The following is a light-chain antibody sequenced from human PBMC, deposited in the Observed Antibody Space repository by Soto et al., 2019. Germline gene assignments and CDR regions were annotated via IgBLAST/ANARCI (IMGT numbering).Light chain of an antibody. CDR1: QTISSFY. CDR3: QQYGGSPPYT. CDR2: AAS. Sequence: EIVLTQSPGTLSLSPGERATLSCRASQTISSFYLAWYQQKPGQAPRLLIFAASRRATGIPERFSGSGSGTDFAPTISGLEPEDFAVYYCQQYGGSPPYTFGQGTKLEIK. V-gene: IGKV3-20*01. J-gene: IGKJ2*01.